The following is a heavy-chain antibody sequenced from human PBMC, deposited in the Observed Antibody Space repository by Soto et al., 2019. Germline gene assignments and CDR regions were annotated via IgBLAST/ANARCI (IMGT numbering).Heavy chain of an antibody. J-gene: IGHJ4*02. D-gene: IGHD3-22*01. Sequence: VSGPTLVNPTQTVTLTCTFSGFSLSTSGVGVGWIRQPPGKALEWLALIYWNDEKRYSPSLKSRLTITKDTSKNQVVLTMTNMDPGDTATYYCAHRRHRDYYYSGYYYLDYWGQGTLVTVSS. CDR2: IYWNDEK. CDR1: GFSLSTSGVG. V-gene: IGHV2-5*01. CDR3: AHRRHRDYYYSGYYYLDY.